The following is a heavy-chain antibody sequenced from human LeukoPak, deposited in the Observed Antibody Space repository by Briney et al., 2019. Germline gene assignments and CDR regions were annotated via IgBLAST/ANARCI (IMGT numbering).Heavy chain of an antibody. CDR3: ATGGYFLDY. CDR1: GFTFSNAW. V-gene: IGHV3-15*07. CDR2: IKSKVDGGTI. Sequence: GGSLRLSCGGSGFTFSNAWMNWVRQAPGKGLEWVGRIKSKVDGGTIDYAAPVKGRFTISRDGSKTTCYLQMNSLKTEDTAVYYCATGGYFLDYWGQGILVTISS. D-gene: IGHD3-16*01. J-gene: IGHJ4*02.